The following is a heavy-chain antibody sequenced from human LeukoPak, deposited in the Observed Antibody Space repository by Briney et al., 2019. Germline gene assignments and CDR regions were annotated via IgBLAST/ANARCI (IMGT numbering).Heavy chain of an antibody. V-gene: IGHV4-39*07. CDR1: GGSISTYY. Sequence: SETLSLTCTVSGGSISTYYWGWIRQPPGKGLEWIGTIYYSGTTYYNPSLKSRVTISIDTSTNQFSLKLNSVTAADTAVYYCASLQNIVGATPLPDYWGQGTLVTVSS. J-gene: IGHJ4*02. D-gene: IGHD1-26*01. CDR3: ASLQNIVGATPLPDY. CDR2: IYYSGTT.